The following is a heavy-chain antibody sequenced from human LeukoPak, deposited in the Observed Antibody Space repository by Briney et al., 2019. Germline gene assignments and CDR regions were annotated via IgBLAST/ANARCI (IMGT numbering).Heavy chain of an antibody. Sequence: GGSLRLSCAASGFTFSNAWMSWVRQAPGKGLEWVGRIKSKTDGGTTDYAAPVKGRFTISRDDSKNTLYLQMNSLKTEDTAVYYCTTDDGEVEMIRGYWGQGTLVTVSS. CDR3: TTDDGEVEMIRGY. CDR2: IKSKTDGGTT. V-gene: IGHV3-15*01. J-gene: IGHJ4*02. CDR1: GFTFSNAW. D-gene: IGHD5-24*01.